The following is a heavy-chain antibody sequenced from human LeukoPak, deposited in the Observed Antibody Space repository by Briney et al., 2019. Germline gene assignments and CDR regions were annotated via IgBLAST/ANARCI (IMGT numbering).Heavy chain of an antibody. Sequence: ASVKVSCKASGYTFTGYYMHWVRQAPGQGLEWMGWINPNSGGTNYAQKFQGWVTMTRDTSISTAYMELSRLRSDDTAVYYCAREWAGYQHNPKNWFDPWGQGTLVTVSS. CDR1: GYTFTGYY. J-gene: IGHJ5*02. V-gene: IGHV1-2*04. D-gene: IGHD2-2*01. CDR3: AREWAGYQHNPKNWFDP. CDR2: INPNSGGT.